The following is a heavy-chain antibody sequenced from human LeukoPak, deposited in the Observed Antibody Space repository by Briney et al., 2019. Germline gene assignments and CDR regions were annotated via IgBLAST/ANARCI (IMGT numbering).Heavy chain of an antibody. V-gene: IGHV1-18*01. D-gene: IGHD3-10*01. CDR3: ARAKLVRGVILSPNWFDP. Sequence: ASVKVSCKASGYTFTSYGISWVRQAPGQGLEWMGWISAYNGNTNYAQKLQGRVTMTTDTSTSTAYMELRSLRSDDTAVYYCARAKLVRGVILSPNWFDPWGQGTLVTVSS. CDR2: ISAYNGNT. J-gene: IGHJ5*02. CDR1: GYTFTSYG.